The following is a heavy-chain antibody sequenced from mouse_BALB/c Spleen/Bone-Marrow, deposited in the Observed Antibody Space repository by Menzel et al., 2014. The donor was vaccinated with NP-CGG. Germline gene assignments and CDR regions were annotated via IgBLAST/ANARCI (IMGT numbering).Heavy chain of an antibody. CDR2: ISSGGGST. J-gene: IGHJ3*02. D-gene: IGHD1-1*01. Sequence: EVQVVESGGGLVKPGGSLKLSCAASGFAFSSYDMSWVRQTPEKRLEWVAYISSGGGSTYYADTVKGRFTISRDNAKNTLYLQMSSLKFEDTAMYYCARQILRGFGYWGQGTPVTVSA. CDR3: ARQILRGFGY. V-gene: IGHV5-12-1*01. CDR1: GFAFSSYD.